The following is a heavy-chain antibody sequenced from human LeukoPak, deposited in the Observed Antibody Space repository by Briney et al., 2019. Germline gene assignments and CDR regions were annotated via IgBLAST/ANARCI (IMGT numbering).Heavy chain of an antibody. V-gene: IGHV4-31*03. CDR1: GGSISSGGYY. D-gene: IGHD3-22*01. CDR2: IYYSGST. J-gene: IGHJ4*02. CDR3: ARVVSMIVVVPFFDY. Sequence: PSQTLSLTCTVSGGSISSGGYYWSWLRQHPGKGLEWIGYIYYSGSTYYNPSLKSRVTISVDTSKNQFSLKLSSVTAADTAVYYCARVVSMIVVVPFFDYWGQGTLVTVFS.